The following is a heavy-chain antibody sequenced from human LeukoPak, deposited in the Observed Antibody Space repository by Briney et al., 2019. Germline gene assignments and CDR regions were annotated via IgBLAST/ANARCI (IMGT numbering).Heavy chain of an antibody. CDR3: ARGVRRVLTGYLSYYYYYGMDV. J-gene: IGHJ6*02. V-gene: IGHV3-33*01. D-gene: IGHD3-9*01. Sequence: GGSLRLSCAASGFTFGSYGMHWVRQAPGKGLEWVAGIWYDGSKKYYADSVKGRFTISRDNSKNTLDLQMNSLRAADTAVYYCARGVRRVLTGYLSYYYYYGMDVWGQGTTVTVSS. CDR2: IWYDGSKK. CDR1: GFTFGSYG.